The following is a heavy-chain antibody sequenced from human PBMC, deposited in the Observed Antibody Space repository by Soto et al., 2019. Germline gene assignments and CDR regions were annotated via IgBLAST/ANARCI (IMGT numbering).Heavy chain of an antibody. CDR3: ARTLFGWGIWFDP. Sequence: SVTLTLTCTVSGDSISSYYWSWIRQPPGKGLEWIGYIYYSGSTNYNPSLKSRVTISVDTSKNQFSLKLSCVTAADTAVYYCARTLFGWGIWFDPWGQGTLVTVSS. J-gene: IGHJ5*02. CDR1: GDSISSYY. CDR2: IYYSGST. D-gene: IGHD3-10*02. V-gene: IGHV4-59*01.